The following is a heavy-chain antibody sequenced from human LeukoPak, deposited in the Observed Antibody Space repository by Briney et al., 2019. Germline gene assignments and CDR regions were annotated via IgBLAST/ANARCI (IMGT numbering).Heavy chain of an antibody. V-gene: IGHV4-39*07. CDR3: AGEYSSSPGY. CDR1: GGLIRSSSYH. J-gene: IGHJ4*02. D-gene: IGHD3-22*01. Sequence: SETLSLTCTVSGGLIRSSSYHWGWIRQPPGKGLEWIASIYYSGTSYYNPSLRSRVTISVDTSKNQFSLKLNSVTAADTAVYYCAGEYSSSPGYWGQGALVTVSS. CDR2: IYYSGTS.